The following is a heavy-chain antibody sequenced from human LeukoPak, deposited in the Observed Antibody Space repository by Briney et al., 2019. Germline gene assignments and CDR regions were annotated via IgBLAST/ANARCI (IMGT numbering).Heavy chain of an antibody. CDR2: ISAHTGNS. Sequence: ASVMVSCKASGYTFSIYGIIWVRQAPGQGLEWMGWISAHTGNSDYAQKFQNRVTMTIDTSTSTAYMELRSLGSDDTAVYYCARDGKGRYDFRENDYWGQGTLVTVSS. CDR3: ARDGKGRYDFRENDY. CDR1: GYTFSIYG. J-gene: IGHJ4*02. D-gene: IGHD3-3*01. V-gene: IGHV1-18*01.